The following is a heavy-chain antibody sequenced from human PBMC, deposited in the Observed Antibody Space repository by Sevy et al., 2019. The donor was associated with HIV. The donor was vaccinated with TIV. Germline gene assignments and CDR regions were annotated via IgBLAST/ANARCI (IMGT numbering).Heavy chain of an antibody. V-gene: IGHV3-30*18. D-gene: IGHD2-21*01. Sequence: GGSLRLSCAASGFTFDRYFMHWVRQAPGKGLEWPAVISGDGSDTSYADSLRGRFTISRDNSKNTLFLQMNRLGTEDTAVYFCAKRDLNHQFLLDFWGQGTLVTVSS. CDR3: AKRDLNHQFLLDF. CDR2: ISGDGSDT. J-gene: IGHJ4*02. CDR1: GFTFDRYF.